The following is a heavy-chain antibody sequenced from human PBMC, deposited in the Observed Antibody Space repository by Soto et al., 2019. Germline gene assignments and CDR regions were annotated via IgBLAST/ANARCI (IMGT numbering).Heavy chain of an antibody. J-gene: IGHJ4*02. Sequence: EVQLLESGGGLVQPGGSLRLSCAASGFTFSSYAMSWVRQAPGKGLEWVSAISGSGGSTYYADSVKGRFTISRDNSKNTLYLQMNSLRAEDPAVYSCAKDLRYYDIPYYFDYWGQGTLVTVSS. CDR3: AKDLRYYDIPYYFDY. CDR1: GFTFSSYA. CDR2: ISGSGGST. V-gene: IGHV3-23*01. D-gene: IGHD3-22*01.